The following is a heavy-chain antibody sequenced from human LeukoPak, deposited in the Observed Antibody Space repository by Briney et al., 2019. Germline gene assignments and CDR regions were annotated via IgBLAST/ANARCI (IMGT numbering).Heavy chain of an antibody. D-gene: IGHD1-26*01. CDR3: ATERGSSEAFAF. J-gene: IGHJ3*01. CDR2: IRYDGSNK. V-gene: IGHV3-30*02. Sequence: GGSLRLSCAASGFTFNSYAMHWVRQAPGKGLEWVAFIRYDGSNKYYADSVKGRFTISRDNSKNTMYLQMNSLRMDDTAVYYCATERGSSEAFAFWGQGTKVTVFS. CDR1: GFTFNSYA.